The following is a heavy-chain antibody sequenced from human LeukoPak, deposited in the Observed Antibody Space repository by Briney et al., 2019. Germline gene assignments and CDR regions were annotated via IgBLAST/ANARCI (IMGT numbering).Heavy chain of an antibody. CDR2: IYQTTT. CDR1: GDSMSPYF. D-gene: IGHD1-14*01. J-gene: IGHJ6*04. Sequence: PSETLSLTCTVSGDSMSPYFRTWVRQSPGKGLEWVGYIYQTTTTYNPSLKGRVTISTDMSQNQLSLKVTSVTAADTAVYYCARNFPGRTEDVWGKGTTVTVSS. V-gene: IGHV4-59*01. CDR3: ARNFPGRTEDV.